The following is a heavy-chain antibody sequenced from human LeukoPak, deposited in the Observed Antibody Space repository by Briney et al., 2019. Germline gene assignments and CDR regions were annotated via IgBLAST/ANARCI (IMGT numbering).Heavy chain of an antibody. D-gene: IGHD5-18*01. J-gene: IGHJ4*02. Sequence: ASVKVSCKASGYTFTGYYMHWVRQAPGQGLEWMGWINPNSDGTNYAQKFQGRVTMTRDTSISTAYMELSRLRSDDTAVYYCARLDWVVQLWPYYFDYWGQGTLVTVSS. CDR3: ARLDWVVQLWPYYFDY. CDR2: INPNSDGT. V-gene: IGHV1-2*02. CDR1: GYTFTGYY.